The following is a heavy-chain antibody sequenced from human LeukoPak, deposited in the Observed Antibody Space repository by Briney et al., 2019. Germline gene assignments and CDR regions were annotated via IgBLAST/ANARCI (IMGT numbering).Heavy chain of an antibody. J-gene: IGHJ4*02. CDR1: GFTFSSYA. CDR2: ISGSGGST. V-gene: IGHV3-23*01. D-gene: IGHD5-12*01. Sequence: GGSLRLPCAASGFTFSSYAMSWVRQAPGKGLEWVSAISGSGGSTYYADSVKGRFTISRDNSKNTLYLQMNSLRAEDTAVYYCARERYSGYLVGYFDYWGQGTLVTVSS. CDR3: ARERYSGYLVGYFDY.